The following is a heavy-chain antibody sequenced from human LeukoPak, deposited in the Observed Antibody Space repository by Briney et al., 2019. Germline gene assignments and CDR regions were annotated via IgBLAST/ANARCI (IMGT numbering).Heavy chain of an antibody. CDR1: GYTFTSYD. D-gene: IGHD3-10*01. CDR3: ARGSITMVRGVIRGCYFDY. V-gene: IGHV1-8*01. Sequence: ASVKVSCKASGYTFTSYDINWVRQATGQGLEWMGWMNPSSGNTGYAQKFQGRVTMTRNTSITTAYMELSSLRSEDTAVYYCARGSITMVRGVIRGCYFDYWGQGTLVTVSS. CDR2: MNPSSGNT. J-gene: IGHJ4*02.